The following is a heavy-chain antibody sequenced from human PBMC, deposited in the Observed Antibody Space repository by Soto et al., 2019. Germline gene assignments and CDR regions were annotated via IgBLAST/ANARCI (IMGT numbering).Heavy chain of an antibody. CDR2: ISGGGDAT. CDR3: AKGRGGSGSLTPRVDF. CDR1: GFTFNNYA. D-gene: IGHD3-10*01. V-gene: IGHV3-23*01. J-gene: IGHJ4*02. Sequence: EVQLLESGGGLVQPGGSLRLSCAASGFTFNNYAMTWVRQAPGKGLEWVSAISGGGDATSYADSVKGRFTVSRDGSKNTRYLKMSSLRTEDTALYYYAKGRGGSGSLTPRVDFWGQGTLVTVSS.